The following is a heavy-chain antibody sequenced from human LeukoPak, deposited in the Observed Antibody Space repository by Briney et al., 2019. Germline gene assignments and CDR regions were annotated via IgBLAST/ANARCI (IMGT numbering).Heavy chain of an antibody. Sequence: PSETLSPTCAVYGGSFSGYYWSWIRQPQGKGLEWIGEINHSGSTNYNPSLKSRVTISVDTSKNQFSLKLSSVTAADTAVYYCARLVTRYCSGGSCFFGLIATPNWFDPWGQGTLVTVSS. V-gene: IGHV4-34*01. J-gene: IGHJ5*02. CDR3: ARLVTRYCSGGSCFFGLIATPNWFDP. CDR2: INHSGST. CDR1: GGSFSGYY. D-gene: IGHD2-15*01.